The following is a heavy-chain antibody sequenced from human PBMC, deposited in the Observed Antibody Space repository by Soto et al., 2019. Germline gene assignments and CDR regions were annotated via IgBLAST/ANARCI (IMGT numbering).Heavy chain of an antibody. CDR1: GYTFTSYG. Sequence: ASVKVSCKASGYTFTSYGISWVRQAPGQGLEWMGWISAYNGNTNYAQKLQGRVTTTTDTSTSTAYMELRSLRSDDTAVYYCARVNYYDSSGYLNYFDYWGQGTLVTVSS. J-gene: IGHJ4*02. V-gene: IGHV1-18*01. CDR2: ISAYNGNT. CDR3: ARVNYYDSSGYLNYFDY. D-gene: IGHD3-22*01.